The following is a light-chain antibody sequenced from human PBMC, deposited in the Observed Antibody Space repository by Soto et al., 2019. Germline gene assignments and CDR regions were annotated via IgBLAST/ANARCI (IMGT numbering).Light chain of an antibody. Sequence: EIVLTQSPGTLSLSPGDRATLSCRASQSVSSSYLAWYQQKPGQAPRLLIYGASSRATGIPDRFSGSWSGTDFPLTISRLEPEDFAVYYCQQYGSSPTFGQGTRLEIK. CDR1: QSVSSSY. J-gene: IGKJ5*01. CDR2: GAS. CDR3: QQYGSSPT. V-gene: IGKV3-20*01.